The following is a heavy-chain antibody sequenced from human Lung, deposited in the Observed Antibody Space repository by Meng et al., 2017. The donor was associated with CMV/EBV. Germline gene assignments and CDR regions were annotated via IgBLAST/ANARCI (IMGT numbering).Heavy chain of an antibody. D-gene: IGHD2-21*01. CDR1: GYTFTAYY. CDR3: ARSIVVVIATLDP. CDR2: INPNTGDT. J-gene: IGHJ5*02. Sequence: AXVXVSXXASGYTFTAYYLHWVRQAPGQGLEWMGWINPNTGDTNYAQKFQGRVTMTRDTSIRTAYMELSSLTSDDTAVYYCARSIVVVIATLDPWGQGTLVXVSS. V-gene: IGHV1-2*02.